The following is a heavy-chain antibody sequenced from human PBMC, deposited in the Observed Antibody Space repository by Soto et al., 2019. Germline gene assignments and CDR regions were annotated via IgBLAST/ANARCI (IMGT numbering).Heavy chain of an antibody. V-gene: IGHV3-49*03. CDR3: SRLKEYSGYADLDY. CDR2: SRSKPYGGTT. Sequence: GGSLRLSCTASGFAFGDYAVSWFRQAPGKGLEWIGFSRSKPYGGTTELAASVKGRFTISREDSKSIAYLQMNSLKTEDTAVYYCSRLKEYSGYADLDYWGQGTMVTVSS. J-gene: IGHJ4*02. CDR1: GFAFGDYA. D-gene: IGHD5-12*01.